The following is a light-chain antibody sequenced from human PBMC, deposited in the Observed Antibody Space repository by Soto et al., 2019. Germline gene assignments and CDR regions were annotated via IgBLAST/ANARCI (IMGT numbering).Light chain of an antibody. Sequence: EIVMTQSPATLSVSAGERATLSCRASQSVSTNLAWYQQKPGQTPRLLIYGASTRATGVPVRFSGSGSGTEFTLSVSSLQSEDVATYYCQQYNNWPPYTFGQGTNLEIK. CDR1: QSVSTN. CDR3: QQYNNWPPYT. J-gene: IGKJ2*01. V-gene: IGKV3-15*01. CDR2: GAS.